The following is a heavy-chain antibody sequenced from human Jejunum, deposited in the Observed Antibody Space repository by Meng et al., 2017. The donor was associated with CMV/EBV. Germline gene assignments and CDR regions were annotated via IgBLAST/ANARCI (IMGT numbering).Heavy chain of an antibody. CDR1: AFTFSRGG. CDR2: IRSDDRDK. V-gene: IGHV3-30*02. J-gene: IGHJ4*02. Sequence: LSCAASAFTFSRGGMHWVRQAPGKGLEWVAFIRSDDRDKYYADSVKGRFTISSDNSKNILYLQMNSLRVEDTAVYYCAKDRVPEDWGQGTRVTVSS. CDR3: AKDRVPED.